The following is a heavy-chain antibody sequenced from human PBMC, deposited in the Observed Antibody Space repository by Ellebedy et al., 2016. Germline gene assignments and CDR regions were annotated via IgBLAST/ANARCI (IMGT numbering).Heavy chain of an antibody. V-gene: IGHV3-30*18. J-gene: IGHJ4*02. CDR3: AKDRGIAATGFPYSFDL. CDR2: TSSDGSNE. D-gene: IGHD6-13*01. Sequence: GGSLRLSCVASGFTFRNYGIHWVRQTPGKGLEWVAVTSSDGSNEESSDSVKGRFTISRDNSKNTLYLQMNSLRADDTSVYYCAKDRGIAATGFPYSFDLWGQGTLVSVSS. CDR1: GFTFRNYG.